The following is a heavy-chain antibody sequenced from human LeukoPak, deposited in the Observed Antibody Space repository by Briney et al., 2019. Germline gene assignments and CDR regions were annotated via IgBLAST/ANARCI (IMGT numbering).Heavy chain of an antibody. CDR2: ISYDGSNK. D-gene: IGHD6-19*01. CDR1: GFTFSSYG. V-gene: IGHV3-30*18. Sequence: GGSLRLSCAASGFTFSSYGMHWVRQAPGKGLEWVAVISYDGSNKYYADSVKGRFTISRDNSKNTLYLQMNSLRAEDTAVYYCAKDRIAVAGRALYGMDVWGQGTTVTVSS. CDR3: AKDRIAVAGRALYGMDV. J-gene: IGHJ6*02.